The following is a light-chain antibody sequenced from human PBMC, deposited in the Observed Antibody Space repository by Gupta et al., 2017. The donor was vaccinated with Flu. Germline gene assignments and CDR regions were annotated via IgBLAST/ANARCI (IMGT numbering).Light chain of an antibody. CDR1: QDISNY. J-gene: IGKJ5*01. CDR3: QQYYTVPKT. Sequence: DIQMTQSPSSLSASIGDRVTITCQASQDISNYLNWYQQKPGKAPKLLIYDASNLETGVPSRFSGSGSGTDFTFTISSLQPEDFATYYCQQYYTVPKTFGQGTQLEIK. V-gene: IGKV1-33*01. CDR2: DAS.